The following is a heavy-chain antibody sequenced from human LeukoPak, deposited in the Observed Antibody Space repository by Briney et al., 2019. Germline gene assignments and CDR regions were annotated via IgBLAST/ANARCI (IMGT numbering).Heavy chain of an antibody. CDR3: ARQKRDSSGYYTFDY. D-gene: IGHD3-22*01. CDR2: IYYSGST. Sequence: SETLSLTCTVSGGSISSYYWSWIRQPPGKGLEWIGYIYYSGSTNYNPSLKSRVTISVDTSKNQFSLKLSSVTAADTAVYYCARQKRDSSGYYTFDYWGQGTLVTVSS. CDR1: GGSISSYY. V-gene: IGHV4-59*08. J-gene: IGHJ4*02.